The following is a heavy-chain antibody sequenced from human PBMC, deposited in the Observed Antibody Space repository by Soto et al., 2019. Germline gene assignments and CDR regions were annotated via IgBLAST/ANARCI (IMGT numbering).Heavy chain of an antibody. V-gene: IGHV3-30-3*01. Sequence: GGSLRLSCAASGFTFSSYAMHWVRQAPGKGLEWVALISYDGSNKYFGDSVKGRFTISRDNSKNTLYLQMNSLRPEGTAVYYCARDRASSFIGATATLFDYWGQGTLVTVSS. CDR1: GFTFSSYA. CDR2: ISYDGSNK. CDR3: ARDRASSFIGATATLFDY. D-gene: IGHD2-15*01. J-gene: IGHJ4*02.